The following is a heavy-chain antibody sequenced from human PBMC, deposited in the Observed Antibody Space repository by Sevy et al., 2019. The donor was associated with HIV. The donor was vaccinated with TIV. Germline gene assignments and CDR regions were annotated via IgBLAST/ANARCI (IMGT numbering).Heavy chain of an antibody. Sequence: SETLSLTCAVSSYSISSGYQWGWIRQPPGKGLEWIGTIYHSGSTYYNPSLKSRVTISVDTSKNQFSLKVNSMTAADTAVYFCARVAAYWGQGILVTVSS. D-gene: IGHD6-25*01. CDR1: SYSISSGYQ. J-gene: IGHJ4*02. CDR3: ARVAAY. V-gene: IGHV4-38-2*01. CDR2: IYHSGST.